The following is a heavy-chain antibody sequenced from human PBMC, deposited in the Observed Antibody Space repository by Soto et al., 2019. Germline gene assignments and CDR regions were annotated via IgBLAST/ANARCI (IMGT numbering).Heavy chain of an antibody. J-gene: IGHJ5*02. CDR1: GFTFSGSA. Sequence: EVQLVESGGGLVQPGGSLKLSCAASGFTFSGSAMHWVRQASGKGLEWVGRIGSKTKNFATAYAASVKGRFTISRDDSKNTAYLQMNSLKTEDTAVYYCTRGGVVAATANLWGQGTLVTVSS. V-gene: IGHV3-73*01. CDR2: IGSKTKNFAT. D-gene: IGHD2-15*01. CDR3: TRGGVVAATANL.